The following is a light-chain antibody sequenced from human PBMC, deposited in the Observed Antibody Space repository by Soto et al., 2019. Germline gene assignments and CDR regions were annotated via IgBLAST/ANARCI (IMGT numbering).Light chain of an antibody. CDR3: PQYGTSPCT. J-gene: IGKJ2*02. CDR1: QSFISTY. CDR2: DAA. V-gene: IGKV3-20*01. Sequence: ETVLTQSPGTLSLSPGERATLSCRASQSFISTYLAWYQQKPGQAPRLLIFDAASRAPGIPDRFIGSGSGTDFTLTISRLEPEDFAVYFCPQYGTSPCTFGQGTKLEIK.